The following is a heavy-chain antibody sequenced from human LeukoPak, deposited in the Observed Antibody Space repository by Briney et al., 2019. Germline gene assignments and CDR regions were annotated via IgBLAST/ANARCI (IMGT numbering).Heavy chain of an antibody. Sequence: VASVNVSCKVSGKTLSDLSIHWLRQPPGKGLEWLGGSDPEDGERTYAQMLQGRVTMTEETSIDTVYMELSSLRSEDTGVYYCVTGLTTMDVVYFDYWGQGTLVNVSP. CDR1: GKTLSDLS. CDR3: VTGLTTMDVVYFDY. J-gene: IGHJ4*02. D-gene: IGHD5-18*01. V-gene: IGHV1-24*01. CDR2: SDPEDGER.